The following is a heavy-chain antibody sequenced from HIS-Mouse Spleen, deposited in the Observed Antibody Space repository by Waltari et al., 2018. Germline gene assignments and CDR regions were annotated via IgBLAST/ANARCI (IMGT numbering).Heavy chain of an antibody. Sequence: QLQLVQSGAEVKKPGASVKVSCKASGYTFTSYYMHWVRQAPGQGLEWMGIINPSGGSTSDEQKVQGRVTRTRETSTSTVYMELSSLRSEDTAVYYCARVQRYSFDYWGQGTLVTVSS. CDR2: INPSGGST. V-gene: IGHV1-46*01. CDR1: GYTFTSYY. CDR3: ARVQRYSFDY. D-gene: IGHD2-15*01. J-gene: IGHJ4*02.